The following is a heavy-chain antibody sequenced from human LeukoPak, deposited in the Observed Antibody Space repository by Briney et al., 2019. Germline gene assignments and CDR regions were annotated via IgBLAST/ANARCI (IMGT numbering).Heavy chain of an antibody. V-gene: IGHV4-59*01. CDR2: IYYSGST. CDR3: AREPGRGSSSPWYFDY. J-gene: IGHJ4*02. Sequence: SETLSLTCTVSGGSISSYYWSWIRQPPGKGLEWIGYIYYSGSTNYNPSLKSRVTISVDTSKNQFSLKLSSVTAADTAVYYCAREPGRGSSSPWYFDYWGQGTLVTVSS. CDR1: GGSISSYY. D-gene: IGHD6-13*01.